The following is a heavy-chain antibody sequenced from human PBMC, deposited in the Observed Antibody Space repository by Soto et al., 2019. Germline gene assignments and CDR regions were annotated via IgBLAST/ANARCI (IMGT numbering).Heavy chain of an antibody. CDR3: AKMEGMDPWAYSFDY. J-gene: IGHJ4*02. Sequence: EVQVLESGGGLVQPGGSLRLSFEATGFTFSDFAMSWVGKAPGKGLEWVSRIYGGGNGPHYADSVKGRVTISRDNSKNTLYLQMNSLRAEDTAVYYCAKMEGMDPWAYSFDYWGQGTLVTVSS. D-gene: IGHD2-2*03. V-gene: IGHV3-23*01. CDR2: IYGGGNGP. CDR1: GFTFSDFA.